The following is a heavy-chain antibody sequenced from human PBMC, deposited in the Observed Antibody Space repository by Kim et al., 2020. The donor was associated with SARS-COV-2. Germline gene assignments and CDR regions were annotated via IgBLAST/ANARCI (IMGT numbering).Heavy chain of an antibody. Sequence: GGSLRLSCVGSGFLLSRFGMHWVRQAPGKGLEWVTTISYDGSIQYYGDSVKGRLTISRDNSKNKLFLQMNSLRDEDTAVYYCTSGAVAGNDAFDIWGQGTMVTVSS. CDR1: GFLLSRFG. J-gene: IGHJ3*02. CDR3: TSGAVAGNDAFDI. V-gene: IGHV3-30*03. CDR2: ISYDGSIQ. D-gene: IGHD6-19*01.